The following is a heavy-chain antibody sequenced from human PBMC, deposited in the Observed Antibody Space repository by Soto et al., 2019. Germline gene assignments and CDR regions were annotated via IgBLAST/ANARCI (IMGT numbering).Heavy chain of an antibody. V-gene: IGHV4-30-4*01. CDR1: GDSISTVDYF. Sequence: SETLSLTCSVSGDSISTVDYFWAWIRQPPGQALEYIGYIYKSATTYYNPSFESRVAISLDTSKSQFSLTVTSVTAGDTAVYFCARGRYCLTGSCFPNWFDSWGRGTLVTVSS. D-gene: IGHD2-15*01. CDR2: IYKSATT. J-gene: IGHJ5*01. CDR3: ARGRYCLTGSCFPNWFDS.